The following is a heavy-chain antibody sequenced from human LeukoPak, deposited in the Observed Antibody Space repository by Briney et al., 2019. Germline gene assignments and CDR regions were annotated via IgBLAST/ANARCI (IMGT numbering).Heavy chain of an antibody. Sequence: PSETLSLTCTVSGGSISSYYWSWIRQPAGKGLEWNGRIYTSGSTNYNPSLKSRVTMSVDTSKNQFSLKLSSVTAADTAVYYCAKGYYYDSSGYHGGAIGLMDVWGKGTTVTASS. D-gene: IGHD3-22*01. CDR3: AKGYYYDSSGYHGGAIGLMDV. CDR1: GGSISSYY. V-gene: IGHV4-4*07. CDR2: IYTSGST. J-gene: IGHJ6*03.